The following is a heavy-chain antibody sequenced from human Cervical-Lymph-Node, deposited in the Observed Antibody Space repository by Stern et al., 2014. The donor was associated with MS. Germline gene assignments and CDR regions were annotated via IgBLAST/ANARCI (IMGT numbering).Heavy chain of an antibody. V-gene: IGHV5-51*01. CDR2: IYPGDSDT. CDR1: GYSFTSYW. CDR3: ARRPREAGTGYNWFDP. Sequence: EVQLVQSGAEVKKPGESLKISCKGSGYSFTSYWIGWVRQMPGKGLEWMGIIYPGDSDTRYSPSFQGQVTISADKSISTAYLQWSSLKASDAAMYYCARRPREAGTGYNWFDPWGQGTLVTVSS. J-gene: IGHJ5*02. D-gene: IGHD6-19*01.